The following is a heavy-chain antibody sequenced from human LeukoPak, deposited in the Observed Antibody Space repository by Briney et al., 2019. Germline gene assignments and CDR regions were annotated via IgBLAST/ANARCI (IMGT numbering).Heavy chain of an antibody. CDR3: ASNTNQNRLYYYYGMDV. D-gene: IGHD1-14*01. CDR1: GFTVSSNY. Sequence: GGSLRLSCAASGFTVSSNYMSWVRQAPGKGLEWVSVIYSGGSTYYADSVKGRFTISRDNSKNTLYLQMNSLRAEDTAVYYCASNTNQNRLYYYYGMDVWGQGTTVTVSS. CDR2: IYSGGST. V-gene: IGHV3-66*01. J-gene: IGHJ6*02.